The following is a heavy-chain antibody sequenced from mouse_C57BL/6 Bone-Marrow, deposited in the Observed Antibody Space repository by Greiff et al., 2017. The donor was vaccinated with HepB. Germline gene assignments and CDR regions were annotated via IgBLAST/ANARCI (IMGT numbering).Heavy chain of an antibody. V-gene: IGHV1-39*01. Sequence: VQLKESGPELVKPGASVKISCKASGYSFTDYNMNWVKQSNGKSLEWIGVINPNYGTTSYNQKFKGKATLTVDQSSSTAYMQLNSLTSEDAAVYYCARRSTVVDRWFAYWGQGTLVTVSA. J-gene: IGHJ3*01. CDR1: GYSFTDYN. CDR3: ARRSTVVDRWFAY. CDR2: INPNYGTT. D-gene: IGHD1-1*01.